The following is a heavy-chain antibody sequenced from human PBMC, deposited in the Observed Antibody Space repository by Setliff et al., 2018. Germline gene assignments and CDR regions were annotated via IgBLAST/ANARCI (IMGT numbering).Heavy chain of an antibody. J-gene: IGHJ6*02. V-gene: IGHV3-9*01. CDR2: ISWNSGSI. Sequence: GGSLRLSCAASGFTFDDYAMHWVRQAPGKGLEWVSGISWNSGSIGYADSVKGRFTISRDNAKNSLYLQMNSLRAEDTAVYYCARDHAYGSRFYYYYYGMDVWGQGTTVTVSS. CDR3: ARDHAYGSRFYYYYYGMDV. D-gene: IGHD3-10*01. CDR1: GFTFDDYA.